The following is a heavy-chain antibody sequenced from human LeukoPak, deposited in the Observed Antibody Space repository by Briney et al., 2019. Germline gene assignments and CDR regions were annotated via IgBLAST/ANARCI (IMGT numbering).Heavy chain of an antibody. CDR1: GGSISSGSYY. CDR2: IYTSGST. J-gene: IGHJ5*02. CDR3: ARSWYYYDSGNNWFDP. D-gene: IGHD3-22*01. V-gene: IGHV4-61*02. Sequence: PSQTLSLTFTVSGGSISSGSYYWSWIRQPAGKGLEWIGRIYTSGSTNYNPSLKSRVTISVDTSKNQFSLKLSSVTAADTAVYYCARSWYYYDSGNNWFDPWGQGTLVTVSS.